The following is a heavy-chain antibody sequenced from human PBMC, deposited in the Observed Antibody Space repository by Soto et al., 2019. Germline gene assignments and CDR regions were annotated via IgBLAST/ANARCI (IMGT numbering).Heavy chain of an antibody. D-gene: IGHD2-21*02. J-gene: IGHJ5*02. CDR2: TTSDGKSK. Sequence: GGSLRLSCAAYGFNFSNHWMHWVRQRPAEGLVWVSRTTSDGKSKAYAESVKGRFAISRDNAKNTLYLQMNGLTAEDTAVYYCARESGDWPLNWFDPWGQGTLVTVSS. CDR1: GFNFSNHW. V-gene: IGHV3-74*01. CDR3: ARESGDWPLNWFDP.